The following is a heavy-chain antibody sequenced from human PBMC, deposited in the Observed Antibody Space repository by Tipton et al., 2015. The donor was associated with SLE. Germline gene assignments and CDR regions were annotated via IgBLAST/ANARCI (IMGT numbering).Heavy chain of an antibody. CDR1: GFTFNIHV. J-gene: IGHJ5*02. Sequence: GSLRLSCAASGFTFNIHVMMWVRQAPGKGLEWVSGINGGGGGTHTADSVKGRFSMSRDNPKNTLYLQMNSLRVEDTGVYYCAKASMSNGYYRTNWFDLWGQGTLVTVSS. CDR2: INGGGGGT. D-gene: IGHD3-3*01. CDR3: AKASMSNGYYRTNWFDL. V-gene: IGHV3-23*01.